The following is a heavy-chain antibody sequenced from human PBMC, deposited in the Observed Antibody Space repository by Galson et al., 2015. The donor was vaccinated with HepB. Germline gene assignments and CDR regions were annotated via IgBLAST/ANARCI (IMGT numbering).Heavy chain of an antibody. CDR1: GGTFSSYA. CDR2: IIPILGIA. D-gene: IGHD4-17*01. CDR3: ARLTTVTNYGMDV. V-gene: IGHV1-69*04. J-gene: IGHJ6*02. Sequence: SVTVSCKASGGTFSSYAISWVRQAPGQGLEWMGRIIPILGIANYAQKFQGRVTITADKSTSTAYMELSSLRSEDTAVYYCARLTTVTNYGMDVWGQGTTVTVSS.